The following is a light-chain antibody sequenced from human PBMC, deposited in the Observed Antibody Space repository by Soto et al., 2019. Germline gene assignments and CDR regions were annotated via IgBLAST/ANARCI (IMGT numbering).Light chain of an antibody. Sequence: IHMTHSPSSLSASVGDRVTITFRASQSISSYLNWYQQKPGKAPKILIYAASRLQSGVSSRFSGSESGTDFTLTISSLQPEDFATYYCPQSYSTPGTFGPGTKVDI. CDR1: QSISSY. CDR3: PQSYSTPGT. J-gene: IGKJ3*01. V-gene: IGKV1-39*01. CDR2: AAS.